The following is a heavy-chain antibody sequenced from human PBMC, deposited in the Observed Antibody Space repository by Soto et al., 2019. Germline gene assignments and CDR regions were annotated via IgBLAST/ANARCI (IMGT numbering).Heavy chain of an antibody. V-gene: IGHV4-38-2*01. CDR1: GYSISSGYY. D-gene: IGHD6-19*01. CDR3: AGTAVAGGNWFDP. J-gene: IGHJ5*02. CDR2: IYHSGST. Sequence: KTSETLSLTCAVSGYSISSGYYWGWIRQPPGKGLEWIGSIYHSGSTYYNPSLKSRVTISVDTSKNQFSLKLSSVTAADTAVYYCAGTAVAGGNWFDPWGQGTLVTVSS.